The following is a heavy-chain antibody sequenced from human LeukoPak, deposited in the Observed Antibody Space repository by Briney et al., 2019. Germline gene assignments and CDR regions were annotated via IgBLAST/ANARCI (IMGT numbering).Heavy chain of an antibody. CDR1: GGSISSYY. J-gene: IGHJ5*02. V-gene: IGHV4-4*07. Sequence: SETLSLTCTVSGGSISSYYWSWIRQPAGKGLEWIGRIYTSGSTNYNPSLKSRVTMSVDTSKNQFSLKLSSVTAADTAVYYCARDQSPDSSGYYYYWFDPWGQGTLVTVSS. D-gene: IGHD3-22*01. CDR2: IYTSGST. CDR3: ARDQSPDSSGYYYYWFDP.